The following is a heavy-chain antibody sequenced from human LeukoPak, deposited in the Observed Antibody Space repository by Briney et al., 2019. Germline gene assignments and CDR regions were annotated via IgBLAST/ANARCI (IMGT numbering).Heavy chain of an antibody. CDR1: GVTFSSYT. V-gene: IGHV3-23*01. J-gene: IGHJ4*02. CDR3: ARDSQTRSWYGGSSDY. Sequence: PGGSLRLSCAASGVTFSSYTMSWVRQAPGKGLEWVSGISDSGGSTYYAESVKGRFTISRDNSKNTLYLQLNSLRAEDTAVYYCARDSQTRSWYGGSSDYWGQGTLVTVSS. D-gene: IGHD6-13*01. CDR2: ISDSGGST.